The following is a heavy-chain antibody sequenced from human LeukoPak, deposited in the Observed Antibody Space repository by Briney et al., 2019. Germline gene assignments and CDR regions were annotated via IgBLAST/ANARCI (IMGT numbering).Heavy chain of an antibody. CDR1: GYTFTSYG. V-gene: IGHV1-18*01. CDR2: ISAYNGNT. CDR3: ARDVGYDSSGYLDY. Sequence: ASVKVSCKASGYTFTSYGISRVRQAPGQGLEWMGWISAYNGNTNYAQKLQGRVTMTTDTSTSTAYMELRSLRSDDTAVYYCARDVGYDSSGYLDYWGQGTLVTVSS. J-gene: IGHJ4*02. D-gene: IGHD3-22*01.